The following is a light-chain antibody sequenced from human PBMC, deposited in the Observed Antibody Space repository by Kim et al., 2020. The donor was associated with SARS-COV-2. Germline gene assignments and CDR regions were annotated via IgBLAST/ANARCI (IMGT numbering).Light chain of an antibody. CDR1: SHRSYY. J-gene: IGLJ2*01. V-gene: IGLV3-19*01. Sequence: GLGQTVRITCQGDSHRSYYATWYQQKPGQAPILVIYGKNNRTSGIPDRFSGSSSGNTASLTITGTQAGDEADYYCNSRDSNNNVVFGGGTQLTIL. CDR2: GKN. CDR3: NSRDSNNNVV.